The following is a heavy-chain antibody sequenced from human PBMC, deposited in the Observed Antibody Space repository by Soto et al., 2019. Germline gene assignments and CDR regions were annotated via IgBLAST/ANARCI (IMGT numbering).Heavy chain of an antibody. Sequence: EVQLVESGGGLVQPGRSLRLSCAASGFTFDDYAMHWVRQAPGKGLEWVSGISWNSGSIGYVDSVKGRFTISRDNAKNTLYLQKQGLRAEDTALYYYAKAGRSSHYYGMDVWGQGTTVTVSS. V-gene: IGHV3-9*01. CDR1: GFTFDDYA. J-gene: IGHJ6*02. CDR2: ISWNSGSI. CDR3: AKAGRSSHYYGMDV. D-gene: IGHD6-6*01.